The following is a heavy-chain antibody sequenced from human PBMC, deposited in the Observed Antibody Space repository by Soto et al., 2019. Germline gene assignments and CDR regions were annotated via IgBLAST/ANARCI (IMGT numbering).Heavy chain of an antibody. CDR2: ISSSSSTI. V-gene: IGHV3-48*01. J-gene: IGHJ3*01. CDR1: GFTFSSYI. Sequence: PGGSLRLSCAASGFTFSSYIMNWVRQAPGKGLEWVSYISSSSSTIYYADSVKGRFTISRDNAKNSLYLQMNSLRAEDTAVYYCARDRHDFWSGPLRGALDFCCQATMLTVS. CDR3: ARDRHDFWSGPLRGALDF. D-gene: IGHD3-3*01.